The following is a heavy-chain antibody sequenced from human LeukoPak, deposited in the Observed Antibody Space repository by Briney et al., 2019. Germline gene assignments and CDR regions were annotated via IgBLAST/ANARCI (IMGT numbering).Heavy chain of an antibody. Sequence: GGSLRLSCAASGFTFSSHGMHWIRQAPGKGLEWVSAISGSGGSTYYADSVKGRFTISRDNSKNTLYLQMNSLRAEDTAVYYCAKDGGNDAFDIWGQGTMVTVSS. D-gene: IGHD4-23*01. J-gene: IGHJ3*02. CDR3: AKDGGNDAFDI. CDR1: GFTFSSHG. CDR2: ISGSGGST. V-gene: IGHV3-23*01.